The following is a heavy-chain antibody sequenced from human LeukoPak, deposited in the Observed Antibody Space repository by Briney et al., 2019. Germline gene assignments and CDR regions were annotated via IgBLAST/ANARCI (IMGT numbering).Heavy chain of an antibody. V-gene: IGHV4-59*01. CDR2: IYYSGST. J-gene: IGHJ3*02. CDR1: GGSISNYY. CDR3: ARGGDSHCSSTSCYEGAFDI. D-gene: IGHD2-2*01. Sequence: SETLSLTCTVSGGSISNYYWSWIRQPPGKGLEWIGYIYYSGSTNYNPSLKSRVTISVDTSKNQFSLKLSSVTAADTAVYYCARGGDSHCSSTSCYEGAFDIWGQGTMVTVSS.